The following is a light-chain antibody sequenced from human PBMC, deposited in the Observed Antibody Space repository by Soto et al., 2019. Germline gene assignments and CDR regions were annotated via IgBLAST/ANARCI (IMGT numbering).Light chain of an antibody. Sequence: DIVLTQSPATLSVSPGDRATISCRASQSISSYLAWYQQKPGQAPRLLIYDASTRATGIPARFSGSGSGTDFTLTISSLEPEDCAIYYCQQRCNCPAFPFGPGTKVDIK. V-gene: IGKV3-11*01. CDR1: QSISSY. J-gene: IGKJ3*01. CDR2: DAS. CDR3: QQRCNCPAFP.